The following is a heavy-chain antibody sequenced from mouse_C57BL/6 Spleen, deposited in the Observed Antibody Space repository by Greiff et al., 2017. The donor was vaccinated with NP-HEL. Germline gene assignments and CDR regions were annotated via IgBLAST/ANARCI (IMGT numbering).Heavy chain of an antibody. CDR1: GFSLTSYG. J-gene: IGHJ4*01. D-gene: IGHD1-1*01. V-gene: IGHV2-2*01. CDR2: IWSGGST. Sequence: VQLKESGPGLVQPSQSLSITCTVSGFSLTSYGVHWVRQSPGKGLEWLGVIWSGGSTDYNAAFISSLSISNDNSKSQVFFKMNSLQADDTAIYYCASITTVVPYYAMDYWGQGTSVTVSS. CDR3: ASITTVVPYYAMDY.